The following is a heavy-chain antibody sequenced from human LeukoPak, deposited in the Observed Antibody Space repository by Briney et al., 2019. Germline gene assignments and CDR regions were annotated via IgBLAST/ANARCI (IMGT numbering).Heavy chain of an antibody. CDR1: GVSISSGGYY. CDR2: IYYSGST. J-gene: IGHJ4*02. D-gene: IGHD3-10*01. V-gene: IGHV4-31*03. CDR3: ARVLVSMVRGAFDY. Sequence: TLSLTCTVSGVSISSGGYYWSWIRQHPGEGLAWIWYIYYSGSTYYNPSLKSRVTISVDTSKNQFSLKLSSVTAAETAVYYCARVLVSMVRGAFDYWGQGTLVTVSS.